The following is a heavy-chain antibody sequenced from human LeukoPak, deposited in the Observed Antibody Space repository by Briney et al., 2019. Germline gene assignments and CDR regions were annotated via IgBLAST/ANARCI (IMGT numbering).Heavy chain of an antibody. Sequence: PSETLSLTCTVSGGSISSYYWSWIRQPPVKGLEWIGEINHSGSTNYNPSLKSRVTISVDTSKNQFSLKLSSVTAADTAVYYCARGLNYDSSSYSGQGTLVTASS. CDR1: GGSISSYY. V-gene: IGHV4-34*01. J-gene: IGHJ4*02. CDR3: ARGLNYDSSSY. CDR2: INHSGST. D-gene: IGHD3-22*01.